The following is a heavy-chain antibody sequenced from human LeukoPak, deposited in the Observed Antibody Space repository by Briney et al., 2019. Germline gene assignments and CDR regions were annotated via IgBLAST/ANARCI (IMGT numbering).Heavy chain of an antibody. CDR2: ISSSRSYI. V-gene: IGHV3-21*01. CDR3: ARGVRYCSGGNCYSNTLTYMDV. D-gene: IGHD2-15*01. CDR1: GFTFSKYA. J-gene: IGHJ6*03. Sequence: GGSLRLSCAASGFTFSKYAMTWVRQAPGKGLEWVSSISSSRSYIYYADSVKGRFTISRDNARNSLSLHMNSLRAEDTAVYYCARGVRYCSGGNCYSNTLTYMDVWGKGTTVTVSS.